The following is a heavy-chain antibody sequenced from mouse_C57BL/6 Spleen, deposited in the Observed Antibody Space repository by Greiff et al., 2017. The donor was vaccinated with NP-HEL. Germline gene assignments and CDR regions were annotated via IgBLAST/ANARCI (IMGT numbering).Heavy chain of an antibody. V-gene: IGHV6-6*01. Sequence: EVQGVESGGGLVQPGGSMKLSCAASGFTFSDAWMDWVRQSPEKGLEWVAEIRNKANNHATYYAESVKGRFTISRDDSKSSVYLQMNSLRAEDTGIYYCTGGYDGAYYFDYWGQGTTLTVSS. D-gene: IGHD2-2*01. CDR3: TGGYDGAYYFDY. CDR2: IRNKANNHAT. J-gene: IGHJ2*01. CDR1: GFTFSDAW.